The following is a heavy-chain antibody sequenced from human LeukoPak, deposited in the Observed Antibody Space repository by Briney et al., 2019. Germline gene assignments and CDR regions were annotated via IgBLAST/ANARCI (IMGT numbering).Heavy chain of an antibody. CDR1: GDSINSGSYY. J-gene: IGHJ4*02. CDR3: ARGARGYPDDNFDY. CDR2: IYYSGST. D-gene: IGHD5-12*01. Sequence: SETLSLTCTVSGDSINSGSYYWVWIRQPPGKGLEWIGSIYYSGSTYYSPSLKSRVTISVDTSKKQFSLNLNSVTAADTAIYYCARGARGYPDDNFDYWGQGTLVTVSS. V-gene: IGHV4-39*07.